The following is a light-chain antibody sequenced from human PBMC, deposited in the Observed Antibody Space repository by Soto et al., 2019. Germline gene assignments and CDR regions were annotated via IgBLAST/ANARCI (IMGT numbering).Light chain of an antibody. Sequence: EIVLTQSPGTLSLSPGERGTLSCRASQSVNIDYLAWYQQKPGQAPRLLIYGASNRVTGIPDRFSASESGTAFTLTISRLEPEDFAVYYCQQYGNSPLTFGQGTRLEIK. CDR1: QSVNIDY. V-gene: IGKV3-20*01. J-gene: IGKJ5*01. CDR2: GAS. CDR3: QQYGNSPLT.